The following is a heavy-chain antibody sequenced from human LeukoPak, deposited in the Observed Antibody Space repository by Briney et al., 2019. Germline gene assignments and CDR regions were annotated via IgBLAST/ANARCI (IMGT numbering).Heavy chain of an antibody. CDR1: GGSISSYY. V-gene: IGHV4-59*01. CDR3: AKGVTTFDS. D-gene: IGHD4-17*01. Sequence: SETLSLTCTVSGGSISSYYWSWIRQPPGKGLEWIGYIHSNGNNNYNPSLKSRVTVSVDTSKNQFSLKLTSVTAAYTAVYFCAKGVTTFDSWGQGTLVTVSS. CDR2: IHSNGNN. J-gene: IGHJ4*02.